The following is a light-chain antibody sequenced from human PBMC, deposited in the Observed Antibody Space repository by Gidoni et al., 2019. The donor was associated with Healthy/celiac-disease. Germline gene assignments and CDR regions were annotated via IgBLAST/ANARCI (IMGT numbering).Light chain of an antibody. CDR2: DAS. Sequence: IVLTQSPATLSLSPGESATLSCRASQSVSIYLAWYQQKPGQAPRLLIYDASSRATGIPARFSGSGSGTDFTLTISSLEPEDVAVYYCQQHSNWPLTFGGGTKVEIK. CDR3: QQHSNWPLT. V-gene: IGKV3-11*01. CDR1: QSVSIY. J-gene: IGKJ4*02.